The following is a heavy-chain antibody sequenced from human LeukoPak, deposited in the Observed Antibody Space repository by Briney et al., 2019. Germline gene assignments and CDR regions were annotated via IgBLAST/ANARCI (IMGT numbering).Heavy chain of an antibody. V-gene: IGHV4-31*03. CDR1: GDSISNGGYY. J-gene: IGHJ4*02. D-gene: IGHD1-14*01. CDR2: IYDSGTT. CDR3: ARGGDRRGFDY. Sequence: SQTLSLTCTVSGDSISNGGYYWSWLRLHPGKGLEWVGYIYDSGTTYYSPALQSRVSISVGTSDNKFSLKLKSLTAADTAVYYCARGGDRRGFDYWGQGTLVTVSS.